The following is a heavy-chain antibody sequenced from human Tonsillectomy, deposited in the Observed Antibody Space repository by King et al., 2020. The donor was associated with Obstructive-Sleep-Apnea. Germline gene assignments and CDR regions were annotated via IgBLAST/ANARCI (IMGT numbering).Heavy chain of an antibody. J-gene: IGHJ4*02. CDR1: GFTFSDYW. Sequence: VQLVESGGDLVQPGGSLRLSCAASGFTFSDYWMTWIRQVPGKGLEWVALIKHDGSDKAYVDSVKGRFAISKDNPKNSLYLQMNNLKAEDTAVYYCATDPHHYSAGGAFGYWGQGTPVTVSS. V-gene: IGHV3-7*03. CDR3: ATDPHHYSAGGAFGY. D-gene: IGHD2-8*02. CDR2: IKHDGSDK.